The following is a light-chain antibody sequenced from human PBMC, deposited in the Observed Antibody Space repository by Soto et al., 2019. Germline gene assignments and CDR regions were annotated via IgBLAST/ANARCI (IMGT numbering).Light chain of an antibody. V-gene: IGKV1-5*03. CDR2: KAS. CDR3: QHYNNYPRT. CDR1: QTISSW. Sequence: DIQMTQSPSTLSGSVGDRVTITCRASQTISSWLAWYQQKPGKAPKLLIYKASTLKSGVPSRFSGSGSGTEFTLTISSLQPDDFATYYCQHYNNYPRTFGQGTKVDTK. J-gene: IGKJ1*01.